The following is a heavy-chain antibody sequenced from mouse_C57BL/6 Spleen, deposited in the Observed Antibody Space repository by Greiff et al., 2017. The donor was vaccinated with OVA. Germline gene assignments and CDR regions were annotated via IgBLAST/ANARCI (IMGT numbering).Heavy chain of an antibody. CDR1: GYTFTDYY. V-gene: IGHV1-26*01. D-gene: IGHD1-1*01. J-gene: IGHJ1*03. Sequence: EVKLQQSGPELVKPGASVKISCKASGYTFTDYYMNWVKQSHGKSLEWIGDINPNNGGTSYNQKFKGKATLTVDKSSSTAYMELRSLTSEDSAVYYCARSPVVDWYFDVWGTGTTVTVSS. CDR2: INPNNGGT. CDR3: ARSPVVDWYFDV.